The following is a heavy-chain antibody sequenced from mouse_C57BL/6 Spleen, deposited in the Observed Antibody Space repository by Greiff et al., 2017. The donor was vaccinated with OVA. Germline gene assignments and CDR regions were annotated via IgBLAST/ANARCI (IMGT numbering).Heavy chain of an antibody. CDR3: ARKLEYDYDNAMDY. CDR1: GFSLTSYG. J-gene: IGHJ4*01. D-gene: IGHD2-4*01. CDR2: IWSGGST. Sequence: VQLQESGPGLVQPSQSLSITCTVSGFSLTSYGVHWVRQSPGKGLEWLGVIWSGGSTDYNAAFISRLSISKDNSKSQVFFKMNSLQADDTAIYYCARKLEYDYDNAMDYWGQGTSVTVSS. V-gene: IGHV2-2*01.